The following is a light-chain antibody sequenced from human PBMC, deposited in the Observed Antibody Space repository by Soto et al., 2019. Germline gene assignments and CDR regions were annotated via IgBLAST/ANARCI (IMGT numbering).Light chain of an antibody. CDR1: QSVSNSF. J-gene: IGKJ2*01. CDR3: QQYSSLPHT. Sequence: ESVLTQSPGTLSLSPGERATLSCRASQSVSNSFFAWYQQKPGQAPRLLIYGVSSRASGSPDRFSGSGSGTDFTLTISRLEPEDFVVYYCQQYSSLPHTFGQGTKLEVK. V-gene: IGKV3-20*01. CDR2: GVS.